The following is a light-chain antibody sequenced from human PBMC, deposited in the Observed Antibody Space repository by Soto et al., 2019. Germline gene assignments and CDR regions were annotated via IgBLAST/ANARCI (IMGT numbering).Light chain of an antibody. J-gene: IGKJ1*01. CDR1: QSIGRN. CDR3: QQYGSSRT. V-gene: IGKV3-20*01. Sequence: EIMMTQSPASLSVSPGERATLSCRASQSIGRNLVWCQQKPGQAPRLLIYGASSRATDIPDRFSGSGSGTDFTLTISTLEPEDFALYYCQQYGSSRTFGQGTKGDIK. CDR2: GAS.